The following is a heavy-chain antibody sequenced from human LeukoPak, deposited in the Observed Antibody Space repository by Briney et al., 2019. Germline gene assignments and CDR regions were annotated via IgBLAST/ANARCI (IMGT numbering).Heavy chain of an antibody. CDR1: GGSLSSSSYY. CDR2: VYYTGTT. J-gene: IGHJ6*03. D-gene: IGHD4/OR15-4a*01. Sequence: SETLSLTCTVSGGSLSSSSYYCAWLRQPPGRGLEWIGTVYYTGTTYYNPSLQSRVTISVDTSKNQFSLKLTSMTAADTAVYFCARHALDGAPYYYYMDVWGKGTTVTVSS. CDR3: ARHALDGAPYYYYMDV. V-gene: IGHV4-39*01.